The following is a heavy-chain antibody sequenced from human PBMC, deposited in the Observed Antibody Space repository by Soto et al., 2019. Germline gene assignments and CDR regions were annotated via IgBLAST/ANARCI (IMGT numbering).Heavy chain of an antibody. CDR3: ARYGSYYFDY. CDR1: GFTFSSYA. CDR2: ISYDGSNK. Sequence: GGSLRLSCAASGFTFSSYAMHWVRQAPGKGLEWVAVISYDGSNKYYADSVKGRFTISRDNSKNTLYLQMNSLRAEDTAVYYCARYGSYYFDYWGQGTLVTAPQ. J-gene: IGHJ4*02. V-gene: IGHV3-30-3*01. D-gene: IGHD3-10*01.